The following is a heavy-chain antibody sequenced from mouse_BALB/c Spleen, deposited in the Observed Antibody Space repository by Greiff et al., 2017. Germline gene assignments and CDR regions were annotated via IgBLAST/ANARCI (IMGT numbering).Heavy chain of an antibody. CDR2: ISSGGSYT. CDR3: TRYYGSSYVYFDY. J-gene: IGHJ2*01. CDR1: GFTFSSYG. D-gene: IGHD1-1*01. Sequence: DVKLVESGGDLVKPGGSLKLSCAASGFTFSSYGMSWVRQTPDKRLEWVATISSGGSYTYYPDSVKGRFTISRDNAKNTLYLQMSSLKSEDTAMYYCTRYYGSSYVYFDYWGQGTTLTVSS. V-gene: IGHV5-6*02.